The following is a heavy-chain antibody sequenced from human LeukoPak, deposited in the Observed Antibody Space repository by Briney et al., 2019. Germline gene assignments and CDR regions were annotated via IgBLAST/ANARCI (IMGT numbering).Heavy chain of an antibody. D-gene: IGHD2-2*01. J-gene: IGHJ4*02. CDR2: ISSSSSYI. Sequence: GGSLRLSCAASGFTFSSYSMNWVRQAPGKGLEGVSSISSSSSYIYYADSVKGRFTISRDNAKNSLYLQMNSLRAEDTAVYYCARDPGYPYCSSTSCYYWGQGTLVTVSS. V-gene: IGHV3-21*01. CDR3: ARDPGYPYCSSTSCYY. CDR1: GFTFSSYS.